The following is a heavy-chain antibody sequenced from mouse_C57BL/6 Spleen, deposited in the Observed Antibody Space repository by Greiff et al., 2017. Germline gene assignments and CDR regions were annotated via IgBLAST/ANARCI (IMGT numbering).Heavy chain of an antibody. J-gene: IGHJ3*01. V-gene: IGHV14-4*01. Sequence: EVQLQESGAELVRPGASVKLSCTASGFNIKDDYMHWVKPRPEQGLEWIGWIDPENGDTEYASKFQGKATITADTSSNTAYLQLSSLTSEDTAVYYCTTSYYYGSSPRFAYWGQGTLVTVSA. CDR3: TTSYYYGSSPRFAY. CDR2: IDPENGDT. CDR1: GFNIKDDY. D-gene: IGHD1-1*01.